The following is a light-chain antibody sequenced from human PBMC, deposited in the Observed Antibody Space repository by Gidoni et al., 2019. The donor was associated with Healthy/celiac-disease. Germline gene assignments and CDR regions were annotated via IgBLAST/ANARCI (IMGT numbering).Light chain of an antibody. CDR2: AAS. V-gene: IGKV1-39*01. CDR1: QSISSY. J-gene: IGKJ2*01. CDR3: QQSYSTPMYT. Sequence: DIQMTKSPSSLSASVGDRVTITCRASQSISSYLNWYQQKPGKAPKLLIYAASSLQSGVPSRLSGSGSGTDFTLTISSLQPEDFATYYCQQSYSTPMYTFGQGTKLEIK.